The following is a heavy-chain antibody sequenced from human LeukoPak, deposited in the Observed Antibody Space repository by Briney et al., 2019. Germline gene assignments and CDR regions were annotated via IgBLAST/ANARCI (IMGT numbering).Heavy chain of an antibody. CDR2: IIPIFGTA. J-gene: IGHJ4*02. CDR1: GGTFSSYA. CDR3: ARGATTVTMEFDY. D-gene: IGHD4-17*01. V-gene: IGHV1-69*05. Sequence: SVKVSCKASGGTFSSYAISWVRQAPGQGIEWMGRIIPIFGTANYAQKFQGRVTITTDESTSTAYMELSSLRSEDTAVYYCARGATTVTMEFDYWGQGTLVTVSS.